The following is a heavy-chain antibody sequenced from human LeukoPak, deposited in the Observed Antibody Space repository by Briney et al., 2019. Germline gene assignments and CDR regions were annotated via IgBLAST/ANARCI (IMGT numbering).Heavy chain of an antibody. V-gene: IGHV4-39*01. CDR2: IYYGGST. D-gene: IGHD7-27*01. CDR1: GGSISSSSYY. J-gene: IGHJ4*02. CDR3: ASWGRRSYYFDY. Sequence: SETLSLTCTVSGGSISSSSYYWGWIRQPPGKGLEWIGSIYYGGSTYYNPSLKSRVTISVDTSKNQFSLKLSSVTAADTAVYYCASWGRRSYYFDYWGQGTLVTVSS.